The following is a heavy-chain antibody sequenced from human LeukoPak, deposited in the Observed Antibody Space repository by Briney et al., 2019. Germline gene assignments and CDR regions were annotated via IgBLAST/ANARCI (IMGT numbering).Heavy chain of an antibody. D-gene: IGHD4-17*01. Sequence: PGGSLRLSCAASGFTFNCYYMTWIRQAPGKGLEWVSYIRSGGSRIYYADSVKGRFTVSRDNAKNSLYLQMNSLRAEDTAVYYCSRDPYGEPYYYYYGMDVWGQGTTVTVSS. V-gene: IGHV3-11*01. CDR3: SRDPYGEPYYYYYGMDV. J-gene: IGHJ6*02. CDR1: GFTFNCYY. CDR2: IRSGGSRI.